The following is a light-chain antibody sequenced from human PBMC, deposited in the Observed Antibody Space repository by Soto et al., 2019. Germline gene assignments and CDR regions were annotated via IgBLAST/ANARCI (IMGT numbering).Light chain of an antibody. CDR1: QSISGN. Sequence: EIVITQSPATLSVSPGESATLSCRASQSISGNVAWYQQKPGLAPRLLIYHTSTRATGVPARFSGSGSGTEFSLTISSLQSEDSAVYFCQRYDNWPLTLGGGTKVDIK. V-gene: IGKV3-15*01. CDR2: HTS. CDR3: QRYDNWPLT. J-gene: IGKJ4*01.